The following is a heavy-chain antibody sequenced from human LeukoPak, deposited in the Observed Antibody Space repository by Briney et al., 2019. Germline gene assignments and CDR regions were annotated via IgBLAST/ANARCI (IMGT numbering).Heavy chain of an antibody. D-gene: IGHD6-19*01. CDR2: IYTSGST. Sequence: SETLSLTCTVSGGSISSYYWSWIRQPAGKGLEWIGRIYTSGSTNYNPSLKSRVTISVDTSKNQFSLKLSSVTAADTAVYYCASSISGWSFFDYWGQGTLVTVSS. CDR3: ASSISGWSFFDY. V-gene: IGHV4-4*07. CDR1: GGSISSYY. J-gene: IGHJ4*02.